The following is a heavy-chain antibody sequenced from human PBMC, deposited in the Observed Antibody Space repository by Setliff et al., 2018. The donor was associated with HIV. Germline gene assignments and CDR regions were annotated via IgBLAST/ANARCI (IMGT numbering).Heavy chain of an antibody. CDR2: IYYSGST. V-gene: IGHV4-31*03. J-gene: IGHJ3*02. Sequence: SETLSLSCTVSGGSISSGGYYWSWIRQHPGKGLEWIGYIYYSGSTYYNPSLKSRVTISVDTSKNQFSLKLSSVTAADTAMYFCARESRNDFWSGYYRTFDIWGQGTMVTVSS. CDR1: GGSISSGGYY. D-gene: IGHD3-3*01. CDR3: ARESRNDFWSGYYRTFDI.